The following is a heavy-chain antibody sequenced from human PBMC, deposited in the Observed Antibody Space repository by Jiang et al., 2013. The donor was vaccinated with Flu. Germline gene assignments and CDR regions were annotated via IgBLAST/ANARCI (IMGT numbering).Heavy chain of an antibody. J-gene: IGHJ4*02. D-gene: IGHD6-13*01. CDR3: ARHSDVVIPPPMEGDQQLVSLGTRIDY. CDR2: IYPGDSDT. CDR1: GYSFASFW. V-gene: IGHV5-51*01. Sequence: VQLVESGAEVKKPGESLKISCTGSGYSFASFWIGWVRQMPGQGLEWVGIIYPGDSDTRYSPSFQGQVTISADKSNRSAYLQWSSLKATDTAMYFCARHSDVVIPPPMEGDQQLVSLGTRIDYWGLGTLVTVSS.